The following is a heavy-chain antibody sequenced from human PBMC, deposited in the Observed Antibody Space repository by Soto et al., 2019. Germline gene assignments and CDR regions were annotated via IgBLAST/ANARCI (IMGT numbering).Heavy chain of an antibody. D-gene: IGHD1-1*01. CDR3: AKVRTSWYDHRPAFAY. CDR2: ISYDGSNK. CDR1: GFTFSSYG. J-gene: IGHJ4*02. Sequence: QVQLVESGGGVVQPGRSLRLSCAASGFTFSSYGMHWVRQAPGKGLEWVAVISYDGSNKYYADSVKGRFTISRDNSKNTLYRQMNSLRAENTAVYYCAKVRTSWYDHRPAFAYWGRGTLVTVSS. V-gene: IGHV3-30*18.